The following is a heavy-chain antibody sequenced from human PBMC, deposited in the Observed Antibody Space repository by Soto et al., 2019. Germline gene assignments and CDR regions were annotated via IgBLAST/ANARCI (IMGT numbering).Heavy chain of an antibody. D-gene: IGHD1-1*01. J-gene: IGHJ5*02. Sequence: PSETLSLTCTLSAASISGFYWSWIRKSAGKGLEWIGRIYATGTTDYNPSLKSRVMMSVDTSKKQFSLKLRSVTAADTAVYYCVRDGTKTLRDWFDPWGQGISVTVSS. CDR3: VRDGTKTLRDWFDP. V-gene: IGHV4-4*07. CDR2: IYATGTT. CDR1: AASISGFY.